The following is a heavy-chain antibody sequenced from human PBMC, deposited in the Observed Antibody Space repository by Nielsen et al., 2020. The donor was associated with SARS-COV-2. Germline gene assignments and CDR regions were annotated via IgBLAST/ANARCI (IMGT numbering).Heavy chain of an antibody. V-gene: IGHV4-39*01. CDR1: GGSMSNSNYY. CDR3: ARQSRWLANFDY. J-gene: IGHJ4*02. D-gene: IGHD6-19*01. CDR2: IHYTGST. Sequence: SETLSLTCTVSGGSMSNSNYYWGWIRQPPGRGLEWIGGIHYTGSTYCNPSLTSRATISVDTSKKQFSLRLSSVTAADTAVYYCARQSRWLANFDYWGQGTLVTVSS.